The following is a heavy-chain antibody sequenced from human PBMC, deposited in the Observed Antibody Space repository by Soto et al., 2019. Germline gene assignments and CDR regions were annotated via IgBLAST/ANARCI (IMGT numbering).Heavy chain of an antibody. D-gene: IGHD3-22*01. Sequence: GGSLRLSCAASGFTFSSYAMSWVRQAPGKGLEWVSAISGSGGSTYYADSVKGRFTISRDNSKNTLYLQMNSLRAEDTVVYYCATGNGQNYYDSSGYYNWFDPWGQGTLVTVSS. CDR1: GFTFSSYA. J-gene: IGHJ5*02. V-gene: IGHV3-23*01. CDR3: ATGNGQNYYDSSGYYNWFDP. CDR2: ISGSGGST.